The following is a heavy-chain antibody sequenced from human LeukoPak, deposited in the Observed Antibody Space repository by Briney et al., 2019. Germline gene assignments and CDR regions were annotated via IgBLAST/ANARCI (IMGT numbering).Heavy chain of an antibody. Sequence: GRSLRLSCAASGFTFSSYAMHWVRQAPGKGLEWVAVISYDGSNKYYADSVKGRFTISRDNSKNTLYLQMNSLRAEDTAVYYCAREAWLRDFDYWGQGTLVTVSS. CDR2: ISYDGSNK. V-gene: IGHV3-30-3*01. CDR3: AREAWLRDFDY. J-gene: IGHJ4*02. CDR1: GFTFSSYA. D-gene: IGHD5-12*01.